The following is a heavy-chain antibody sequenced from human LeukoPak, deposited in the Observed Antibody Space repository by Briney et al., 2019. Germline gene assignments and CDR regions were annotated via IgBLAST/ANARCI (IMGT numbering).Heavy chain of an antibody. Sequence: GGPLRLSCAASGFPFSIYSMSWVRQAPGKGLEGVSYISTGSSNIYYADSVKGRFTMSRDNAKNSLYLQINSLRAEDTAVYYCARDRVPFGGVIVIPDYWGQGTLVTVSS. V-gene: IGHV3-48*01. CDR1: GFPFSIYS. CDR2: ISTGSSNI. CDR3: ARDRVPFGGVIVIPDY. J-gene: IGHJ4*02. D-gene: IGHD3-16*02.